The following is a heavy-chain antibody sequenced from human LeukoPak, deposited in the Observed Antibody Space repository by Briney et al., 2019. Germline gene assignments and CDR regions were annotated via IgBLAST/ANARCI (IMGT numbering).Heavy chain of an antibody. CDR1: GASVYSGDYY. D-gene: IGHD3-10*01. CDR3: ARRGVFGSDNYFGY. J-gene: IGHJ4*01. Sequence: SETLSLTCSVAGASVYSGDYYWAWIRQPPGQSLEYIGAVYYSGVTFDNPSLSGRITMSVDTSKNQFSLNLASVTATDTAIYYCARRGVFGSDNYFGYWGQGILVIVSS. V-gene: IGHV4-39*01. CDR2: VYYSGVT.